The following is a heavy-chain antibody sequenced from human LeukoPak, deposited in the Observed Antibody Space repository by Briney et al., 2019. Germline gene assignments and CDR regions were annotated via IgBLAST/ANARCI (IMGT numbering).Heavy chain of an antibody. J-gene: IGHJ6*03. CDR3: ARDTPPGYYYMDV. Sequence: ASVKVSCKASGYTFTSYYMHWVRQAPGQGLEWMGIINPSGGSTSYAQKFQGRVTMTRDTSTSTVYMELSRLRSEDTAVYYCARDTPPGYYYMDVWGKGTTVTVSS. V-gene: IGHV1-46*01. CDR2: INPSGGST. CDR1: GYTFTSYY.